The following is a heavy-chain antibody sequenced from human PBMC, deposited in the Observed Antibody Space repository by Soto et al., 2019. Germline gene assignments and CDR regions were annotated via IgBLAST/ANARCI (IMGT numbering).Heavy chain of an antibody. CDR1: GGSISSGGYY. V-gene: IGHV4-31*03. CDR3: ARGPRGYCSGGSCSFDY. J-gene: IGHJ4*02. CDR2: IYYSGST. D-gene: IGHD2-15*01. Sequence: QVQLQESGPGLVKPSQTLSLTCTVSGGSISSGGYYWSWIRQHPGKGLEWIGYIYYSGSTYYNPSLKSRVTISVDTSKSQFSLKLSSVTAADTAVYYCARGPRGYCSGGSCSFDYWGQGTLVTVSS.